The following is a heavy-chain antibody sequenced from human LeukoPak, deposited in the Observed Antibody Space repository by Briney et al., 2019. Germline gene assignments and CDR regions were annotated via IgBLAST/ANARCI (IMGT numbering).Heavy chain of an antibody. J-gene: IGHJ4*02. Sequence: ASVKVSCKASGYSFVFFGVAWVRQAPGPGLEWMGWIDSHNGDRNYAEKFQDRVTMTTDTSTTTSYMELRSLRSDDTAVYYCARAVSVSLYGDFDFWGQGTLVTVSA. V-gene: IGHV1-18*01. CDR2: IDSHNGDR. D-gene: IGHD4-17*01. CDR1: GYSFVFFG. CDR3: ARAVSVSLYGDFDF.